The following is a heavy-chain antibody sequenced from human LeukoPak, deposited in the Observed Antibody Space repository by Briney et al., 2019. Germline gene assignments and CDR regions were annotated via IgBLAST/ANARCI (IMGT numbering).Heavy chain of an antibody. CDR2: HYSDGNT. V-gene: IGHV3-53*01. J-gene: IGHJ4*02. CDR3: ARGVEPLAANTLAY. D-gene: IGHD3-16*01. CDR1: GFYVITND. Sequence: GGSLILSCSASGFYVITNDMTWVLRDLGKGLEWVPVHYSDGNTKYADSVHSRFTIPRDNSKNTLYLEMNRLSPDDTAVYYCARGVEPLAANTLAYWGQGTLVTVSS.